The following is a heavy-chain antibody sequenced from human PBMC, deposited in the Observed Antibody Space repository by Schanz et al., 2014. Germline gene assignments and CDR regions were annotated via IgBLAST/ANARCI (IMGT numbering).Heavy chain of an antibody. CDR1: GYTFSNDD. V-gene: IGHV1-8*01. J-gene: IGHJ4*02. D-gene: IGHD3-22*01. Sequence: QLQLVQSGAEVKKPGSSVKVSCKTSGYTFSNDDINWVRQAIGQGPEWMGWMQPDSGKTHYAEKFQGRVAMTRDVSISTAYMELSSLASEDTAVYYCARSNYDDNSDYYNSFDYWGQGTLVTVSS. CDR2: MQPDSGKT. CDR3: ARSNYDDNSDYYNSFDY.